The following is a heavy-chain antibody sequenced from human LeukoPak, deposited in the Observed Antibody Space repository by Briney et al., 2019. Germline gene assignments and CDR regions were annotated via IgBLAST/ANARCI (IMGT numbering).Heavy chain of an antibody. J-gene: IGHJ6*03. Sequence: RPGGSLRLSCAASGFAFDDYGMSWVRQAPGKGLEWVSGINWNGGSTGYADSVKGRFTISRDNAKNSLYLQMNSLRAGDTALYYCARSGFYCSSTSCYDGYYYYYYMDVWGKGTTVTVSS. CDR1: GFAFDDYG. CDR2: INWNGGST. D-gene: IGHD2-2*01. V-gene: IGHV3-20*04. CDR3: ARSGFYCSSTSCYDGYYYYYYMDV.